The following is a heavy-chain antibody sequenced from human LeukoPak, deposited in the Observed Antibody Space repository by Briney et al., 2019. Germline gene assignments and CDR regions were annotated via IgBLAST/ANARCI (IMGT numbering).Heavy chain of an antibody. J-gene: IGHJ3*01. CDR3: ASAIAIPAWAFDL. D-gene: IGHD6-13*01. CDR2: IYYSGST. V-gene: IGHV4-59*01. CDR1: GDSIRSYY. Sequence: SETLSLTFSVSGDSIRSYYWSWIRQPPGKGLEWIGYIYYSGSTNYNPSLKGRVTISVDTSKNQFSLKLNSVTAADTAVYFCASAIAIPAWAFDLWGQGTVVTVSS.